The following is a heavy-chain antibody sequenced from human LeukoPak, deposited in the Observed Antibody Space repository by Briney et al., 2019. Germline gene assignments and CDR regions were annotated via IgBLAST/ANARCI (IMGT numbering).Heavy chain of an antibody. D-gene: IGHD6-6*01. J-gene: IGHJ4*02. Sequence: GGSLRLSCAASGLTFRDYTINWVRQAPGKGLEWVASISSSSTYTYYADSEKGRFNNSRDNGKDSMYLQMDSLRAEDTAVYYWAREGGRGSSSSDYFDYWGQGTLVTVSS. CDR1: GLTFRDYT. V-gene: IGHV3-21*01. CDR2: ISSSSTYT. CDR3: AREGGRGSSSSDYFDY.